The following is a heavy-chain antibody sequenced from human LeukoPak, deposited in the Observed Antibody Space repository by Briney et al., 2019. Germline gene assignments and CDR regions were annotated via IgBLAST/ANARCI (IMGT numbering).Heavy chain of an antibody. D-gene: IGHD2-15*01. CDR2: IYYSGST. V-gene: IGHV4-59*12. CDR1: GGSISSYY. J-gene: IGHJ5*02. Sequence: SETLSLTFTVSGGSISSYYWSWIRQPPGKGLEWIGYIYYSGSTNYNPSLKSRVTISVDTSKNQFSLKLSSVTAADTAVYFCATIGEVAVAPTPRGNWFDPWGQGTLVTVSS. CDR3: ATIGEVAVAPTPRGNWFDP.